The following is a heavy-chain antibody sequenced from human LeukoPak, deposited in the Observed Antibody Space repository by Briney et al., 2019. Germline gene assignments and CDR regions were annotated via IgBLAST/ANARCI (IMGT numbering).Heavy chain of an antibody. J-gene: IGHJ4*02. CDR3: ARDSGVAFDY. V-gene: IGHV3-21*01. Sequence: EGSLRLSCAASGFTFSSYSMNWVRQAPGKGLGWVSSISSSSSYIYYADSVKGRFTISRDNAKNSLYLQMNSLRAEDTAVYYCARDSGVAFDYWGQGTLVTVSS. CDR1: GFTFSSYS. CDR2: ISSSSSYI. D-gene: IGHD1-26*01.